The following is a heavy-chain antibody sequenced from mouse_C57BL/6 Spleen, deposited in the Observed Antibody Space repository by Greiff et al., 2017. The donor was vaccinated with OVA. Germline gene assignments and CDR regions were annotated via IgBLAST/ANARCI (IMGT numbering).Heavy chain of an antibody. Sequence: QVQLQQPGAELVRPGSSVKLSCKASGYTFTSYWMDWVKQRPGQGLEWIGNIYPSDSETHYNQKFKDKATLTVDKSSSTAYMKLSSLTSEDSAVYYCARKDYGSSYDYWGQGTTLTVSS. CDR1: GYTFTSYW. CDR3: ARKDYGSSYDY. V-gene: IGHV1-61*01. D-gene: IGHD1-1*01. J-gene: IGHJ2*01. CDR2: IYPSDSET.